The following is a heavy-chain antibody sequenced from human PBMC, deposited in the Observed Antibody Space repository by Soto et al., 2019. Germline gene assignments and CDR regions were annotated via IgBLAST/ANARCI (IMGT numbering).Heavy chain of an antibody. Sequence: DVQLVESGGGLVQPGGSLRLSCAASGFTFSPYWMSWVRQAPGKGLEWVAIIKDDGGDELYLEAVRGRFTISRDNAKKSLYLAMDSLRVEDTAVYYCAGGSGWISDSWGQGTLVTASS. CDR2: IKDDGGDE. CDR1: GFTFSPYW. CDR3: AGGSGWISDS. V-gene: IGHV3-7*05. J-gene: IGHJ4*02. D-gene: IGHD6-19*01.